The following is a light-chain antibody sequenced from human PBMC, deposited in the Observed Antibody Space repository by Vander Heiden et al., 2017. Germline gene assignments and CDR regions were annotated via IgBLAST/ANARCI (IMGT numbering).Light chain of an antibody. CDR2: DVS. V-gene: IGKV1-5*01. J-gene: IGKJ1*01. CDR3: QQYNSYSRT. CDR1: QGISQS. Sequence: DIQMTQSPSTLSASVGDRVNITCRASQGISQSLAWYQQKPGRASKLLIYDVSSLESGVPSRFSGSGSGTELTLTTRSLQPDDCATYYCQQYNSYSRTFGQGTKVEIK.